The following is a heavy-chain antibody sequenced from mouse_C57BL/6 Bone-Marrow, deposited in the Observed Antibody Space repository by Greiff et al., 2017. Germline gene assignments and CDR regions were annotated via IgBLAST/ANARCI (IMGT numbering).Heavy chain of an antibody. CDR2: IDPENGDT. V-gene: IGHV14-4*01. CDR3: TTLYYYGSPPYWYFDV. D-gene: IGHD1-1*01. Sequence: VQLQQSGAELVRPGASVKLSCTASGFNIKDDYMHWVKQRPEQGLEWIGWIDPENGDTEYASKFQGKATITADTSSNTAYLQLSSLTSEDTAVYYGTTLYYYGSPPYWYFDVWGTGTTVTVSS. J-gene: IGHJ1*03. CDR1: GFNIKDDY.